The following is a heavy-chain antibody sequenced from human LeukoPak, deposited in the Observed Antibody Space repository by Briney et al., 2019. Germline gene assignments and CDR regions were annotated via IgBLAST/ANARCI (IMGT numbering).Heavy chain of an antibody. CDR1: GGSISSYY. CDR2: IYYSGST. D-gene: IGHD3-22*01. Sequence: SETLSLTCTVSGGSISSYYWSWIRQPPGKGLEWIGYIYYSGSTNYNPSLKSRVTISVDTSKNQFSLKLGSVTAADTAVYYCARAGGYYDSSGYYFVDYFDYWGQGTLVTVSS. CDR3: ARAGGYYDSSGYYFVDYFDY. V-gene: IGHV4-59*01. J-gene: IGHJ4*02.